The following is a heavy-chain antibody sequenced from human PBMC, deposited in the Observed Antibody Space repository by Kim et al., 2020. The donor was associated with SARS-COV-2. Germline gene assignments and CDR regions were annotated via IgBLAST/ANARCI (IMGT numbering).Heavy chain of an antibody. CDR2: INGDGSST. CDR3: VREPAS. Sequence: GGSLRLSCAASGFSFSDYYMNWIRQAPGKGLEWLAYINGDGSSTKYADSVNGRFTISRDNDRKSLSLQMNSLTPEDTAMYYCVREPASWGQGTLVTVSS. V-gene: IGHV3-11*01. CDR1: GFSFSDYY. J-gene: IGHJ5*02.